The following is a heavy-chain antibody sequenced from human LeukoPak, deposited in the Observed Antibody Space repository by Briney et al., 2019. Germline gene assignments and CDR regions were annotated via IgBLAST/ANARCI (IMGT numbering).Heavy chain of an antibody. D-gene: IGHD3-22*01. CDR1: GGSISSYY. Sequence: PSETLSLTCSVSGGSISSYYGSWIRQPPGKGLEWIGYIYYRGSTNYNPSLKSRVTISVDTSKNQFSLKLSSVTAADTAVYYCASEGRSNYYDSSGPRDYYYYMDVWGKGTTVTVSS. V-gene: IGHV4-59*01. J-gene: IGHJ6*03. CDR3: ASEGRSNYYDSSGPRDYYYYMDV. CDR2: IYYRGST.